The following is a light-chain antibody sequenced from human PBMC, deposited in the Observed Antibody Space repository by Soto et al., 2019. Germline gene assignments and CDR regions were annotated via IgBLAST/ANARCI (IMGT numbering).Light chain of an antibody. CDR2: GAS. CDR1: QSVSNN. J-gene: IGKJ5*01. V-gene: IGKV3-15*01. Sequence: EIVMTQSPATLSLSPGERATLSCRASQSVSNNLAWYQQKVGQVPRILIYGASTRATGLPARFSGSGSGTDFTLTISSLESEDFAVYYCQQYNNWPHTFGQGTRLEIK. CDR3: QQYNNWPHT.